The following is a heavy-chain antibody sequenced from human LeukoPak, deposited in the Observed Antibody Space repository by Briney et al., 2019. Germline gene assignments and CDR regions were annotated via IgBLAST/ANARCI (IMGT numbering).Heavy chain of an antibody. CDR1: GYSISSGYY. CDR2: IYYSGST. CDR3: ARNYYDSSGSYYYYMDV. J-gene: IGHJ6*03. D-gene: IGHD3-22*01. Sequence: SETLPLTCTVSGYSISSGYYWGWIRQPPGKGLEWIGYIYYSGSTNYNPSLKSRVTISVDTSKNQFSLKLSSVTAADTAVYYCARNYYDSSGSYYYYMDVWGKGTTVTISS. V-gene: IGHV4-38-2*02.